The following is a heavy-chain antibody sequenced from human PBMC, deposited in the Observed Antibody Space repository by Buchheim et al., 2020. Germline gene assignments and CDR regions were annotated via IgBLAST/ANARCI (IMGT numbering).Heavy chain of an antibody. V-gene: IGHV4-39*01. Sequence: QLQLQESGPGLVKPSETLSLTCTVSGGSISSSSYYWGWIRQPPGKGLEWIGQIYYSGTSYYSPSLRSRVAMSVDTSKNQFFLRLSSMTAADTAVYYCARASYQYDNWFDSWGQG. CDR1: GGSISSSSYY. CDR3: ARASYQYDNWFDS. J-gene: IGHJ5*02. D-gene: IGHD2-2*01. CDR2: IYYSGTS.